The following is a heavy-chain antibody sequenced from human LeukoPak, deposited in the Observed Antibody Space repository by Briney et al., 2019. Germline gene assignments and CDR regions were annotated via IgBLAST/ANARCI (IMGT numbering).Heavy chain of an antibody. Sequence: ASVKVSCKASGYTFTSYGISWVRQAPGQGLEWMGWISAYNGNTNYAQKLQGRVTMTTDTSTSTAYMELRSLRSDDTAVYYCARAGSYYDILTGFWFDPWGQGTLVTVSS. V-gene: IGHV1-18*01. J-gene: IGHJ5*02. D-gene: IGHD3-9*01. CDR3: ARAGSYYDILTGFWFDP. CDR2: ISAYNGNT. CDR1: GYTFTSYG.